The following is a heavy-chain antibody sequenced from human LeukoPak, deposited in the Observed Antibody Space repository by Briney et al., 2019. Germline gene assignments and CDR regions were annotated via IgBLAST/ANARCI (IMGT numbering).Heavy chain of an antibody. D-gene: IGHD3-10*01. Sequence: ASVKVSCKASVYTFTSYYMHWVRQAPGQGLEWMGIINPSGGSTSYAQKFQGRVTTTRDTSTSTVYMELSSLRSEDTAVYYCARDPGSGSYLAYFDYWGQGTLVTVSS. V-gene: IGHV1-46*01. CDR2: INPSGGST. CDR1: VYTFTSYY. CDR3: ARDPGSGSYLAYFDY. J-gene: IGHJ4*02.